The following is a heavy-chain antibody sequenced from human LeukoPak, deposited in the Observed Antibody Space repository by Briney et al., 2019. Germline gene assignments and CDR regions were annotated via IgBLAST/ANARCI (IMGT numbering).Heavy chain of an antibody. CDR3: AKVRFSGSYWDN. D-gene: IGHD1-26*01. CDR2: ISGSGVST. J-gene: IGHJ4*02. CDR1: GLTFSSYG. Sequence: GGSLRLSCAASGLTFSSYGMSWVRQAPGKGLEWVSRISGSGVSTDYADSVKGRFTISRDNSKNTLYLQMNSLRVEDTALYFCAKVRFSGSYWDNWGQGTLVTVSS. V-gene: IGHV3-23*01.